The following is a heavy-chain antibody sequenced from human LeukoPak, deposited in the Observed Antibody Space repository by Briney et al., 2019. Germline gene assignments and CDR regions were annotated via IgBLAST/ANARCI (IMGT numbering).Heavy chain of an antibody. J-gene: IGHJ3*02. Sequence: LETLSLTCTVSGGSISSYYWSWIRQPPGKGLEWIGYIYYSGSTNYNPSLKSRVTISVDTSKNQFSLKLSSVTAADTAVYYCARAPTRRDAFDIWGRGTMVTVSS. CDR2: IYYSGST. CDR3: ARAPTRRDAFDI. CDR1: GGSISSYY. V-gene: IGHV4-59*01.